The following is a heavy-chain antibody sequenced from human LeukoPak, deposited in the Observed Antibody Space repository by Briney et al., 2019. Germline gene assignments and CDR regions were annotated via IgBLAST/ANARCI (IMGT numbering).Heavy chain of an antibody. Sequence: GGSLRLSCEPSGFPFSSYWMLWVRQAPGKGLVWVSRISGDGTIKTYADFVRGRFIISRDNTKNILYLQMNSLKVEDTATYFCSRSQFDYWGQGVLVTVSS. CDR1: GFPFSSYW. V-gene: IGHV3-74*03. CDR2: ISGDGTIK. CDR3: SRSQFDY. J-gene: IGHJ4*02.